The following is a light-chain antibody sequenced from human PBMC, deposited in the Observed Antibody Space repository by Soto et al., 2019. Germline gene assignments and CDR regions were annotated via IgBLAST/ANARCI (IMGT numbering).Light chain of an antibody. J-gene: IGKJ1*01. V-gene: IGKV1-5*03. CDR2: KAS. Sequence: DIQVTQTPSTLSGFVGDRVNITCRASQTISSWLAWYQQKPGKAPKLLIYKASTLKSGVPSRFSGSGSGTEFTLTISSLQPDDFATYYCQHYNSYSEAFGQGTKV. CDR1: QTISSW. CDR3: QHYNSYSEA.